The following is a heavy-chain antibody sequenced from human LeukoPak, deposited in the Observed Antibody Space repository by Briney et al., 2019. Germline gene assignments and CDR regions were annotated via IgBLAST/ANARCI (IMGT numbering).Heavy chain of an antibody. CDR2: ISAYNGNT. D-gene: IGHD5-24*01. J-gene: IGHJ5*02. CDR3: ARDVSRWISHWSDP. V-gene: IGHV1-18*01. CDR1: GYTFTSYG. Sequence: GASVKVSCKASGYTFTSYGISWVRQAPGQGLEWMGWISAYNGNTNYAQKLQGRVTMTTDTSTSTAYMELRSLRSEDTAVYYCARDVSRWISHWSDPWGQGTLVTVSS.